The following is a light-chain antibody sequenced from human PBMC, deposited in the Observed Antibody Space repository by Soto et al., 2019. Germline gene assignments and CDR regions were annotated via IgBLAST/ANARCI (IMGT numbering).Light chain of an antibody. V-gene: IGKV3-11*01. CDR1: QSIDSY. CDR2: DAS. J-gene: IGKJ4*01. Sequence: EIVLTQSPATLSLSPGERATLSCRASQSIDSYLAWYQQKRGQAPRLLIYDASNRATGIPARFSGRGSGTDFTLTISSLEPEDFAVYYCQQRINWPLTFGGGTKVEIK. CDR3: QQRINWPLT.